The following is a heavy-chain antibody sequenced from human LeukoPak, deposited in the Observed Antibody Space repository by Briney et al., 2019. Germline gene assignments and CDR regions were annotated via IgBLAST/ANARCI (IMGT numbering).Heavy chain of an antibody. CDR2: FDPEDGET. D-gene: IGHD3-22*01. CDR3: ATWDYYDCSGSVFDY. V-gene: IGHV1-24*01. Sequence: GASVKVSCEVSGYTITELSMYWVRQAPRKGREWRGGFDPEDGETIYAQKFQGRVTMTEDTSTDTAYMELSSLRSEDTAVYYCATWDYYDCSGSVFDYWGQGTLVTVSS. J-gene: IGHJ4*02. CDR1: GYTITELS.